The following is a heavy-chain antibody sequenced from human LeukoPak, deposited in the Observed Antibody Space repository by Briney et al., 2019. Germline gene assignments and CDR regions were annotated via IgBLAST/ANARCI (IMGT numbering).Heavy chain of an antibody. Sequence: ASVKVSCKASGYTFTSYAMNWVRQAPGQGLEWMGWINTNTGNPTYAQGFTGRFVFSLDTSVSTAYLQISSLKAEDTAVYYCARDVGATRGYYYYGMDVWGQGTTVTVSS. CDR1: GYTFTSYA. D-gene: IGHD1-26*01. V-gene: IGHV7-4-1*02. CDR3: ARDVGATRGYYYYGMDV. CDR2: INTNTGNP. J-gene: IGHJ6*02.